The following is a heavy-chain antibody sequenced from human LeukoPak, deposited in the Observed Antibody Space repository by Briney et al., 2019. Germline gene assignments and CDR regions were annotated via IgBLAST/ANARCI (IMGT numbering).Heavy chain of an antibody. CDR1: GFTFSSNW. CDR2: INEDGSTT. V-gene: IGHV3-74*01. J-gene: IGHJ4*02. D-gene: IGHD3-22*01. Sequence: GGSLRLSCAASGFTFSSNWMHWVRHAPGKGLVWVSRINEDGSTTSYADSVKGRSTIFRDNAKNTLYLQMNSLRAEDTAVYYCAGSSGSKYYFDCWGQGTLVTVSS. CDR3: AGSSGSKYYFDC.